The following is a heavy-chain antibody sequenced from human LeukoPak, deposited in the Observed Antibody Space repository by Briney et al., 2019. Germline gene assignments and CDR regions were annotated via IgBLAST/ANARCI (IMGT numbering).Heavy chain of an antibody. V-gene: IGHV3-30*03. CDR2: ISYDGSNK. J-gene: IGHJ4*02. Sequence: GGSLRLSCAASGFTFSNYWMHWVRQAPGKGLEWVAVISYDGSNKYYADSVKGRFTISRDNSKNTLYLQMNSLRAEDTAVYYCARGLYYGSGSYPDPYYFDYWGQGTLVTVSS. CDR3: ARGLYYGSGSYPDPYYFDY. D-gene: IGHD3-10*01. CDR1: GFTFSNYW.